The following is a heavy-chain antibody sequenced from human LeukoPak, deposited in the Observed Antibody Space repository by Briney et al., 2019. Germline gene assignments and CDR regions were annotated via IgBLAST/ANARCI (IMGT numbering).Heavy chain of an antibody. CDR2: ITPIFGIA. CDR1: GGTFSSYA. CDR3: AREALYCSSTSCYTVIEGYYFDY. D-gene: IGHD2-2*02. J-gene: IGHJ4*02. Sequence: EASVKVSCKASGGTFSSYAISWVRQAPGQGLEWMGRITPIFGIANYAQKFQGRVTITADKSTSTAYMELSSLRSEDTAVYYCAREALYCSSTSCYTVIEGYYFDYWGQGTLVTVSS. V-gene: IGHV1-69*04.